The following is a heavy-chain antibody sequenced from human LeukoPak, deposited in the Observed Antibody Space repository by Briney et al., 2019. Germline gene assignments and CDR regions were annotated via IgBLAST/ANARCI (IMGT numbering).Heavy chain of an antibody. Sequence: SVKVSCKASGDTFSSYTISWVRQAPGQGLEWMGRIIPILGIANYAQKFQGRVTITADKSTSTAYMELSSLRSEDTAVYYCARDLPYCSSTSCQGGGAFDIWGQGTMVTVSS. J-gene: IGHJ3*02. D-gene: IGHD2-2*01. CDR2: IIPILGIA. CDR3: ARDLPYCSSTSCQGGGAFDI. CDR1: GDTFSSYT. V-gene: IGHV1-69*04.